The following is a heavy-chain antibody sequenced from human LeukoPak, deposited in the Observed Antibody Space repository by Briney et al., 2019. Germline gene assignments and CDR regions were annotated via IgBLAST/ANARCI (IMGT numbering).Heavy chain of an antibody. V-gene: IGHV4-59*08. J-gene: IGHJ4*02. CDR3: ARHGPRHPGGYSYGYFDY. Sequence: PSETLSLTCTVSGVSISSYYWSWIRQPPGKGLEWIGYIYYSGSTNYNPSLKSRVTISVDTSKNQFSLKLSSVTAADTAVYYCARHGPRHPGGYSYGYFDYWGQGTLVTVSS. CDR2: IYYSGST. D-gene: IGHD5-18*01. CDR1: GVSISSYY.